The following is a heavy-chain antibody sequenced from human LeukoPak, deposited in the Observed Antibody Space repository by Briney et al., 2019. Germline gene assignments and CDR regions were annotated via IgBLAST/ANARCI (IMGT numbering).Heavy chain of an antibody. J-gene: IGHJ6*03. CDR1: GYSFTSYW. CDR2: TYPGDSDT. D-gene: IGHD3-3*01. Sequence: GESLKISCKGSGYSFTSYWIGWVRQMPGKGLEWMGITYPGDSDTRYSPSFQGQVTISADKSISTAYLQWSSLKASDTAMYYCTRSGGPCFGVAEHANYYYYYMDVWGKGTTVTVSS. V-gene: IGHV5-51*01. CDR3: TRSGGPCFGVAEHANYYYYYMDV.